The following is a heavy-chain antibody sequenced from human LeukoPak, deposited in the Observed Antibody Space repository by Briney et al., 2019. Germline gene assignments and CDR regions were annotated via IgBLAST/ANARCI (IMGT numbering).Heavy chain of an antibody. V-gene: IGHV5-51*01. CDR2: IYPGDSDT. CDR1: GYSFTSYW. J-gene: IGHJ6*03. D-gene: IGHD4-17*01. Sequence: GESLKISXKGSGYSFTSYWIGWVRQMPGKGLEWMGIIYPGDSDTRYSPSFQGQVTISADKSISTAYLQWSSLKASDTAMYCCARLGLTTVTSNYYYMDVWGKGTTVTVSS. CDR3: ARLGLTTVTSNYYYMDV.